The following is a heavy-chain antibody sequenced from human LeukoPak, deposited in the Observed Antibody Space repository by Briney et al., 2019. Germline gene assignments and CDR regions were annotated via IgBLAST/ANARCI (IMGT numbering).Heavy chain of an antibody. CDR2: ISAYNGNT. D-gene: IGHD3-22*01. Sequence: GAPVQVSCRASGYTFTSYGISWVRQAPGQGLEWMGWISAYNGNTNYAQKLQGRVTMTTDTSTSTAYMELRSLRSDDTAVYYCARDLYYDSSGQRYYYGMDVWGQGTTVTVSS. CDR1: GYTFTSYG. V-gene: IGHV1-18*01. J-gene: IGHJ6*02. CDR3: ARDLYYDSSGQRYYYGMDV.